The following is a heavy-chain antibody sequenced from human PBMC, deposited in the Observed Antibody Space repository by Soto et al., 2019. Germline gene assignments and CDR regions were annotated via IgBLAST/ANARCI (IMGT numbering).Heavy chain of an antibody. CDR3: ARMATFGSLNWFDP. D-gene: IGHD3-16*01. CDR1: GYSFTNND. CDR2: MNPGSGDT. J-gene: IGHJ5*02. V-gene: IGHV1-8*01. Sequence: ASVKLSCEASGYSFTNNDVTWVRQATGQGLEWMGWMNPGSGDTGYAQKFQGRVTMTRDISIATAYMELSGLRSDDTAIYYCARMATFGSLNWFDPWGQGTLVTAPQ.